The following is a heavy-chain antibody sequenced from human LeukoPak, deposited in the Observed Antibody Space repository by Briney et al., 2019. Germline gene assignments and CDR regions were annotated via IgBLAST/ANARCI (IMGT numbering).Heavy chain of an antibody. CDR3: AGSSGSYSGPFDY. CDR1: GFTFSSYA. D-gene: IGHD1-26*01. Sequence: GGSLRLSCAASGFTFSSYAMHWVRQAPGKGLEWVAVISYDGSNKYYADSVKGRFTISRDNSKNTLYLQMNSLRAGDTAVYYCAGSSGSYSGPFDYWGQGTLVTVSS. V-gene: IGHV3-30*01. J-gene: IGHJ4*02. CDR2: ISYDGSNK.